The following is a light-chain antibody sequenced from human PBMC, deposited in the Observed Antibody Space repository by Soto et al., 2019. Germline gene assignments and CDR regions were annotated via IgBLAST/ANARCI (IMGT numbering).Light chain of an antibody. CDR2: GAF. CDR3: QQYGTSPWT. Sequence: EVVLTQSPGTLSLSPGERATLFCRASQSVSRSYLVWYQQKPGQAPRLLIYGAFNRATGIPDRFSGSGSGTDFTLTISRLEPEDFAVYYCQQYGTSPWTFGQGTKADIK. J-gene: IGKJ1*01. V-gene: IGKV3-20*01. CDR1: QSVSRSY.